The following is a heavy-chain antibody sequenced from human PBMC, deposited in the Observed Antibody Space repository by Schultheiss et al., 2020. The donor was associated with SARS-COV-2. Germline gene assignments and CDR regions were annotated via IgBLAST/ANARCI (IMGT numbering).Heavy chain of an antibody. CDR1: GGSISSGGYY. Sequence: SQTLSLTCTVSGGSISSGGYYWSWIRQHPGKGLEWIGYIYYSGSTYYNPSLKSRVTISVVTSKSQFSLKLNSVIAADTAVYYCARLTGAGAFDIWGQGTMVTVSS. J-gene: IGHJ3*02. D-gene: IGHD1-26*01. CDR3: ARLTGAGAFDI. V-gene: IGHV4-31*03. CDR2: IYYSGST.